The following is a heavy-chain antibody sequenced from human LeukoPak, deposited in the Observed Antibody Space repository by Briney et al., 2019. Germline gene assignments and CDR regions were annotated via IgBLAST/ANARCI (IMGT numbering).Heavy chain of an antibody. V-gene: IGHV1-69*05. D-gene: IGHD4-17*01. CDR3: ASQTTVTSYYFDY. J-gene: IGHJ4*02. CDR1: GGTFSSYA. CDR2: IIPIFGTA. Sequence: SVKVSCKASGGTFSSYAISWVRQAPGQGLEWMGRIIPIFGTANYAQKFQGRVTITTDEFTSTAYMELSSLRSEDTAVYYCASQTTVTSYYFDYWGQGTLVTVSS.